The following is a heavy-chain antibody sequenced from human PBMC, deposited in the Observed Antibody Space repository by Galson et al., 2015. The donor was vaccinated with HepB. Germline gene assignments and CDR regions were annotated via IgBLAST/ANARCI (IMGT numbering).Heavy chain of an antibody. CDR2: INSDGTYI. Sequence: SLRLSCAASGFTFSNYWMHWVRHAPGKGLVWVSRINSDGTYITYADSVKGRFTISRDNAKHTLYLQMNSPRAEDTALYYCARTRRAAAGIFDYWGQGSLVTVSS. D-gene: IGHD6-13*01. CDR3: ARTRRAAAGIFDY. J-gene: IGHJ4*02. V-gene: IGHV3-74*01. CDR1: GFTFSNYW.